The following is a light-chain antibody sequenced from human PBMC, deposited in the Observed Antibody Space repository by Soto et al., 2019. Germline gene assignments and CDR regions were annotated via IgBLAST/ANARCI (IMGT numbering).Light chain of an antibody. CDR3: CSYAGSSTSV. J-gene: IGLJ2*01. CDR2: GGS. CDR1: SSDVGSYNL. Sequence: QSALTQPASVSGSPGQSITISCTGTSSDVGSYNLVSWYQQHPGKAXXXXIYGGSKRSXXXSXXFSGSXXGXXXXXTXSGLQAEDEADYYCCSYAGSSTSVFGGGTKLTVL. V-gene: IGLV2-23*01.